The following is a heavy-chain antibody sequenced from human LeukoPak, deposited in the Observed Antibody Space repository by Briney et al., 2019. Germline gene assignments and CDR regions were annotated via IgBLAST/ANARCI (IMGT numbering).Heavy chain of an antibody. CDR2: VNPGNGDT. J-gene: IGHJ6*02. D-gene: IGHD2-15*01. CDR3: ARERWHCRVNCYSVYYYALDV. Sequence: ASVKVSCKGSGYTFTNYAVHWVRQAPGQRLEWLGWVNPGNGDTKYSQNFQGRVTVTSDTSAATAYVELNSLTSEDTAVYYCARERWHCRVNCYSVYYYALDVWGQGTTVTVSS. V-gene: IGHV1-3*01. CDR1: GYTFTNYA.